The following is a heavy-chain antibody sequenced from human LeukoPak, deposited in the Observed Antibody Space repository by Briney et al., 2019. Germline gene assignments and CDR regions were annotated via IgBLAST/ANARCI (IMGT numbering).Heavy chain of an antibody. J-gene: IGHJ4*02. CDR1: GFTFRTYC. CDR2: IKQNGSEK. CDR3: AGVFPGLRFSIDY. V-gene: IGHV3-7*02. Sequence: PGASLRLSCIASGFTFRTYCMSWVRQTPGKGLEWLGNIKQNGSEKYFVDSMKGRLTISRASTKNSLSLQMNSLRAEDTAVYYCAGVFPGLRFSIDYWGQGTLVTVSS. D-gene: IGHD5-12*01.